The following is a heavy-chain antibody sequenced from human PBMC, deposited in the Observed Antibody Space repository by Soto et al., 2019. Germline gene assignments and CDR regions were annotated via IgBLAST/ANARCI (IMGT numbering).Heavy chain of an antibody. CDR1: GFTFSSYG. CDR2: IPYDGSNK. V-gene: IGHV3-30*03. D-gene: IGHD5-18*01. J-gene: IGHJ4*02. CDR3: ARDHQSGNSWSFDY. Sequence: PGGSLRLSCAASGFTFSSYGMHWVRQAPGKGLEWVAVIPYDGSNKYYADSVKGRFTISRDNSKNTLYLQMNSLRAEDTAVYYCARDHQSGNSWSFDYWGQGILVTVSS.